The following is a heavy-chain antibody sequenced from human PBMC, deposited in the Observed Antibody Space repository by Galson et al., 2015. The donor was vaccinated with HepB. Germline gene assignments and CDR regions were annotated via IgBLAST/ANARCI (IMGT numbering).Heavy chain of an antibody. V-gene: IGHV4-59*01. J-gene: IGHJ4*02. Sequence: SETLSLTCTVSGGSISGEYWSWIRQPPGKGLEYIGFIYYSGNTDYNPSLKSRVTISVDTSKNQISLKMSSVTAADTAVYYCARLRVDSSGYYPFDYWGQGTLVTVSS. D-gene: IGHD3-22*01. CDR1: GGSISGEY. CDR3: ARLRVDSSGYYPFDY. CDR2: IYYSGNT.